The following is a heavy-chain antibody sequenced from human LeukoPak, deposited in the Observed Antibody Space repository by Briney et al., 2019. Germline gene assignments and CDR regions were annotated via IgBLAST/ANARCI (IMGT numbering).Heavy chain of an antibody. CDR1: GYTFTGYY. CDR2: INPNSGGT. V-gene: IGHV1-2*02. Sequence: ASVKVSCKASGYTFTGYYMHWVRQAPGQGLEWMGWINPNSGGTNYAQKFQGRVTMTRDTSISTAYMELSRLRSDDTTVYYCARAGRTGTTSFHYWGQGTLVTVSS. CDR3: ARAGRTGTTSFHY. D-gene: IGHD1-7*01. J-gene: IGHJ4*02.